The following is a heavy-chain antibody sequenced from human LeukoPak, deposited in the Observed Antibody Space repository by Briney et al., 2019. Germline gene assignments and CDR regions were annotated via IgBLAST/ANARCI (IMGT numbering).Heavy chain of an antibody. CDR1: GGTFSSYV. V-gene: IGHV1-69*05. CDR3: AREVVGATLNWFDP. CDR2: IIPIFGTA. J-gene: IGHJ5*02. D-gene: IGHD1-26*01. Sequence: SVKVSCKASGGTFSSYVISWVRQAPGQGPEWMGGIIPIFGTANYAQKFQGRVTITTDESTSTAYMELSSLGSEDTAVYYCAREVVGATLNWFDPWGQGTLVTVSS.